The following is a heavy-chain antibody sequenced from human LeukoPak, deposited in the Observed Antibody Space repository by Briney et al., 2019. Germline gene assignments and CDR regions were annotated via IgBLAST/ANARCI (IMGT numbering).Heavy chain of an antibody. D-gene: IGHD1-26*01. J-gene: IGHJ4*02. CDR3: AKVTGPTNSY. CDR1: GFTFSSYA. CDR2: VSGSGDST. Sequence: PGGSLRLSCAASGFTFSSYAMSWVRQAPARGLEWVSAVSGSGDSTYYVDSVKGRFTVSKDNSKNPLYLQMTSQRAEDTAVYYCAKVTGPTNSYWGQGTLVTVSS. V-gene: IGHV3-23*01.